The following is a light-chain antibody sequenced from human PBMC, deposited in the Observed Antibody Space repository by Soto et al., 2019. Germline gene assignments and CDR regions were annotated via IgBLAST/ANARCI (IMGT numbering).Light chain of an antibody. J-gene: IGKJ5*01. CDR3: QQRHMWPIT. V-gene: IGKV3-11*01. CDR1: QSFRGL. CDR2: DAY. Sequence: EVVLTQSPVTQYYSPGERATLSCRASQSFRGLLAWYRQKPGQAPRLLIYDAYNRATGIPPRFSGSGSGTDFTLTISSREHEDSAVYDGQQRHMWPITFGQGTRVEIK.